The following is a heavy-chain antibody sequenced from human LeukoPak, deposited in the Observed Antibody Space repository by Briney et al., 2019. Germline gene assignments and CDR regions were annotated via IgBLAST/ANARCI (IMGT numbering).Heavy chain of an antibody. D-gene: IGHD3-16*01. J-gene: IGHJ4*02. CDR2: IYHSGST. Sequence: PSQTLSLTCTVSGGSISSGGYYWSWIRQPPGKGLEWIGYIYHSGSTYYNPSLKSRVTISVDRSKNQFSLKLSSVTAADTAVCYCARSTLRYGIDYWGQGTLVTVSS. CDR1: GGSISSGGYY. CDR3: ARSTLRYGIDY. V-gene: IGHV4-30-2*01.